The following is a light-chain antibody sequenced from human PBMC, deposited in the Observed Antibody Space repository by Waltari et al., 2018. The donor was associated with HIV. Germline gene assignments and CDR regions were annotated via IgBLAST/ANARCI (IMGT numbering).Light chain of an antibody. CDR2: AAS. CDR3: QQSYTTPRT. J-gene: IGKJ1*01. Sequence: IQMTQSPSSLSASVGDRVTITCRASQNIYTYLNWYQQKPGKAPKLLIYAASNLQRGVSSRFSGSGPGTTFTLTVTDLQPDDNGTYYCQQSYTTPRTFGQGTKLEI. CDR1: QNIYTY. V-gene: IGKV1-39*01.